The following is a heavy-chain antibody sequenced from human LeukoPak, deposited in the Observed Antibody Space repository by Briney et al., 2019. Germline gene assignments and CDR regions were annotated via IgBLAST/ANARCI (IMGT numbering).Heavy chain of an antibody. D-gene: IGHD3-10*01. CDR3: ARHLSYGSGSYAFDH. CDR1: GGSISSSSYY. CDR2: MYYSGST. J-gene: IGHJ4*02. V-gene: IGHV4-39*01. Sequence: PSETLSLTCTVSGGSISSSSYYWGWIRQPPGKGPEWIGSMYYSGSTYYNPSLKSRVTISVDTSKSQFSLKLSSVTAADTALYYCARHLSYGSGSYAFDHWGQGTLVTVSS.